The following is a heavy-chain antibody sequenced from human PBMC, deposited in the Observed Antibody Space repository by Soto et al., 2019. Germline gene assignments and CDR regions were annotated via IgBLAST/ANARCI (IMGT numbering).Heavy chain of an antibody. CDR3: ATDSPTEINAFDI. D-gene: IGHD4-17*01. CDR2: FDPEDGET. J-gene: IGHJ3*02. V-gene: IGHV1-24*01. Sequence: ASVKVSCKVSGYTLTELSMHWVRQAPGKGLEWMGGFDPEDGETIYAQKFQGRVTMTEDTSTDTAYMELSSMRSEDTAVYYCATDSPTEINAFDIWGQGTMVTVSS. CDR1: GYTLTELS.